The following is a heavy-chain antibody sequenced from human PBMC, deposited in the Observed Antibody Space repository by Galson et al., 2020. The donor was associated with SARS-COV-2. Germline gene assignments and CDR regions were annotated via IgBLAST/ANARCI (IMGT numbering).Heavy chain of an antibody. CDR3: ARQLEQLSYGMDV. D-gene: IGHD6-6*01. CDR2: MDYSGST. Sequence: SETLSLTGTAAGGSISGFYYCWIRQPPGKGLEWIGCMDYSGSTNFNPSLKSRVAISVDTSKNQFSLKLSSVTAADTAVYYCARQLEQLSYGMDVWGQGTTVTVSS. J-gene: IGHJ6*02. V-gene: IGHV4-59*08. CDR1: GGSISGFY.